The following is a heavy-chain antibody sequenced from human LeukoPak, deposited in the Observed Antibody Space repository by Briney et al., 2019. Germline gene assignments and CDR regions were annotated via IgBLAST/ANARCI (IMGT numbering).Heavy chain of an antibody. D-gene: IGHD2-8*01. J-gene: IGHJ4*02. CDR2: IRYDGSNK. CDR1: GFTFSSYG. CDR3: AKEDCTNGVCLGDY. V-gene: IGHV3-30*02. Sequence: GGSLRLSCAASGFTFSSYGMHWVRQAPGKGLEWVAFIRYDGSNKYYADSVKGRFTISRDNSKNTLYLQMNSLRAEDTAVYYCAKEDCTNGVCLGDYWGQGTLVTVSS.